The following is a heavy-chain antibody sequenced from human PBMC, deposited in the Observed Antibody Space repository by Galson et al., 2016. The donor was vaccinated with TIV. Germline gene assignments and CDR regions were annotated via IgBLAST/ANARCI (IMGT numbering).Heavy chain of an antibody. CDR1: GFRFSIYA. J-gene: IGHJ4*02. V-gene: IGHV3-23*01. CDR3: AKDYPTPRLVATGLFFDD. Sequence: SLRLSCAASGFRFSIYAMSWVRQAPGKGLEWVSGLIENGADTYYAESVKGRFTISRDNSNNMVYLQMNSLRVEDTGFYYCAKDYPTPRLVATGLFFDDWGQGTLVTVSS. D-gene: IGHD2-2*01. CDR2: LIENGADT.